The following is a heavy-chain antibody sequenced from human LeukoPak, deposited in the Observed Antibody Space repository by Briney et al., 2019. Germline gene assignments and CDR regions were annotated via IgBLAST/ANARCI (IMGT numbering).Heavy chain of an antibody. V-gene: IGHV3-21*01. Sequence: GGSLRLSCAASGFTFSSYSMNWVRQAPGKGLEWGSSISSSSSYIYYADSVKGRFTISRDNAKNSLYLQMSSLRVEDTAVYFCARYGTAPGLYFDLWGQRTLVTVSS. CDR3: ARYGTAPGLYFDL. J-gene: IGHJ4*01. D-gene: IGHD6-13*01. CDR1: GFTFSSYS. CDR2: ISSSSSYI.